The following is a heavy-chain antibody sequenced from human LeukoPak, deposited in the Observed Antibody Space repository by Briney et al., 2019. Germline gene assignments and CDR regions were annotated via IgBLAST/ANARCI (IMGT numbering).Heavy chain of an antibody. Sequence: PGGSLRLSCAASGFPFSTYAMSWVRQAPGKGLEWVSTISGDGGSTYYADSVKGRFTISRDNSKNTLYLQMNSLRAEDTAVYYGAKDSPYWDWGQGTLVTVSS. V-gene: IGHV3-23*01. CDR3: AKDSPYWD. J-gene: IGHJ4*02. CDR1: GFPFSTYA. CDR2: ISGDGGST. D-gene: IGHD2-15*01.